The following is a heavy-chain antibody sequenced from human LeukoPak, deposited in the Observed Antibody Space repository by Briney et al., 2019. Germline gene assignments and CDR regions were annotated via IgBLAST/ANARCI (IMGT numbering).Heavy chain of an antibody. J-gene: IGHJ3*02. CDR3: ARFSPRPPGYSYGYVVYAFDI. D-gene: IGHD5-18*01. V-gene: IGHV4-39*07. Sequence: PSETLSLTCNVSGGSISSSSYYWGWIRQPPGKGLEWIGEINHSGSTNYNPSLKSRVTISVDTSKNQFSLKLSSVTAADTAVYYCARFSPRPPGYSYGYVVYAFDIWGQGTMVTVSS. CDR2: INHSGST. CDR1: GGSISSSSYY.